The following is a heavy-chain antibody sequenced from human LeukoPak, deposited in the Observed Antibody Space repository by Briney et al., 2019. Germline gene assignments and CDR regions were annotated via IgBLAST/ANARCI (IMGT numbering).Heavy chain of an antibody. CDR1: GYTFTSYY. CDR2: INPTGGST. V-gene: IGHV1-46*01. J-gene: IGHJ4*02. D-gene: IGHD3-3*01. Sequence: ASVKVSCKAPGYTFTSYYMYWVRQAPGQGLEWMGIINPTGGSTSYAQKFQGRVTMTRDTSTSTVYMELSSLRSEDTAVYYCARDQPLDDSWSGYYVNWGQGTLVTVSS. CDR3: ARDQPLDDSWSGYYVN.